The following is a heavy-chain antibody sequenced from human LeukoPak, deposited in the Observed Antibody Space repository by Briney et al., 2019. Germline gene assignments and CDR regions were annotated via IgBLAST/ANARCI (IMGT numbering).Heavy chain of an antibody. CDR3: ARDLLWLSGWYPTRGFDP. Sequence: PSETLSLTCTVSGGSISSSSYYWGWIRQPPGKGLEWIGSIYYSGSTYYNPSLKSRVTISVDTSKNQFSLKLSSVTAADTAVYYCARDLLWLSGWYPTRGFDPWGQGTLVTVSS. CDR1: GGSISSSSYY. J-gene: IGHJ5*02. CDR2: IYYSGST. V-gene: IGHV4-39*07. D-gene: IGHD6-19*01.